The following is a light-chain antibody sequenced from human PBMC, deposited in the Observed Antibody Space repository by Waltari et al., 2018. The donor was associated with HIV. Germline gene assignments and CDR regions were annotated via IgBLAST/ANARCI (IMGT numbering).Light chain of an antibody. CDR2: EVS. Sequence: QSALTQPASVSGSPGQSITISCTGTSSDVGGYNYVSWYQQHPGKAPKLMIYEVSNRPSGVSNRFSGSKSGNTASRSISGLQAEDEADYYGSSYTSSNTLVVFGGGTKLTVL. CDR3: SSYTSSNTLVV. V-gene: IGLV2-14*01. CDR1: SSDVGGYNY. J-gene: IGLJ2*01.